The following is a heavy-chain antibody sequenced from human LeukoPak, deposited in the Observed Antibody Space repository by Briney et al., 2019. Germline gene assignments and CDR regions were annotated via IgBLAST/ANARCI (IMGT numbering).Heavy chain of an antibody. Sequence: SETLSLTCTVSGGSISSYYWSWIRQPPGKGLEWIGFIYHSGSTNYNPSLKSRVTMSVDTSKNQFSLKLSSVTAADTAIYYCARGFNPHSYGPHFDYWGLGTLVTVSS. CDR2: IYHSGST. J-gene: IGHJ4*02. CDR3: ARGFNPHSYGPHFDY. V-gene: IGHV4-59*01. CDR1: GGSISSYY. D-gene: IGHD5-18*01.